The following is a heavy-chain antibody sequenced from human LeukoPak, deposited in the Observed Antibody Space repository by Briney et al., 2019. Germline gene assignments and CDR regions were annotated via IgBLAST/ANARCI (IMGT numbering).Heavy chain of an antibody. CDR3: ARHPYSGYDSYYYGMDV. CDR1: GGSISSYY. V-gene: IGHV4-59*08. D-gene: IGHD5-12*01. Sequence: SETPSLTCTVSGGSISSYYWSWIRQPPGKGLEWIGYIYYSGSTNYNPSLKSRVTISVDTSKNQFSLKLSSVTAADTAVYYCARHPYSGYDSYYYGMDVWGQGTTVTVSS. J-gene: IGHJ6*02. CDR2: IYYSGST.